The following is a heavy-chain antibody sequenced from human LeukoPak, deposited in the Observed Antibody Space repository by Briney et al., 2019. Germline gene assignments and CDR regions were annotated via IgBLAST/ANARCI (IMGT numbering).Heavy chain of an antibody. Sequence: SETLSLTCTVSGGSISGGSYYWSWIRQPAGKGLEWIGRIYTSGSTNYNPSLKSRVTISVDTSKNQFSLKLSSVTAADTAVYYCARDHPSIHYYGSGSWFDYWGQGTLVTVSS. CDR3: ARDHPSIHYYGSGSWFDY. V-gene: IGHV4-61*02. J-gene: IGHJ4*02. CDR2: IYTSGST. CDR1: GGSISGGSYY. D-gene: IGHD3-10*01.